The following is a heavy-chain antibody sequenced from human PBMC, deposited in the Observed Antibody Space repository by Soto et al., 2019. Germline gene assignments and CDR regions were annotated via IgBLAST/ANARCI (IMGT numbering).Heavy chain of an antibody. CDR2: IYSGGST. Sequence: EVQLVESGGGLIQPGGSLRLSCAASGFTVSSNYMSWVRQAPGKGLEWVSVIYSGGSTYYADSVKGRFTISRDNSTNTLYLQMNSLRADDTAVYFCARSGYSYGPCGCWGQGTLCTVSS. V-gene: IGHV3-53*01. D-gene: IGHD5-18*01. J-gene: IGHJ4*02. CDR3: ARSGYSYGPCGC. CDR1: GFTVSSNY.